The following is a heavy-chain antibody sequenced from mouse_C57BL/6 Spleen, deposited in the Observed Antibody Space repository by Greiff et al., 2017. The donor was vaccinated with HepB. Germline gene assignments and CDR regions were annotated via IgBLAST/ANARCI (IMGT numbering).Heavy chain of an antibody. CDR3: ARAVGATPHWYFDG. D-gene: IGHD1-1*01. Sequence: QVQLQQPGAELVMPGASVKLSCTASGYTFTSYWMHWVQQRPGQGLEWIGEIDPSDSYTNYNQKFKGKSTLTVDKSSSTAYMQLSSLTSEDSAVYYCARAVGATPHWYFDGWGTGTTVTGAS. CDR2: IDPSDSYT. CDR1: GYTFTSYW. V-gene: IGHV1-69*01. J-gene: IGHJ1*03.